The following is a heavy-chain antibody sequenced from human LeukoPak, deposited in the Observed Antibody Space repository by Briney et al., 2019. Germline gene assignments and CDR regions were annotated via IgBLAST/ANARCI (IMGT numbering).Heavy chain of an antibody. Sequence: GGSLRLSCAASGFAFSRYWMHWVRQAPGKGLVWVSRLNGDGSATTYADSVKGRFTISRDNAKNTLYLQMNSLRAEDTAVYYCYVSGSYLREVDAFDIWGQGTMVTVSS. V-gene: IGHV3-74*01. CDR2: LNGDGSAT. CDR1: GFAFSRYW. J-gene: IGHJ3*02. CDR3: YVSGSYLREVDAFDI. D-gene: IGHD3-10*01.